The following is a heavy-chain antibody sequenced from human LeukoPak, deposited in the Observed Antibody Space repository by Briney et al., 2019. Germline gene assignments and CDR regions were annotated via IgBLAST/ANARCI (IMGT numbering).Heavy chain of an antibody. V-gene: IGHV4-34*01. Sequence: SETLSLTCAVYGGSFSGYYWSWIRQPPGKGLEWIGEINHSGSTNYNPSLKSRVTTSVNTSKNQLSLKLNSVTAADTAVYYCARERPSHYGGNSLGWYFDLWGRGTLVTVSA. D-gene: IGHD4-17*01. CDR1: GGSFSGYY. CDR2: INHSGST. CDR3: ARERPSHYGGNSLGWYFDL. J-gene: IGHJ2*01.